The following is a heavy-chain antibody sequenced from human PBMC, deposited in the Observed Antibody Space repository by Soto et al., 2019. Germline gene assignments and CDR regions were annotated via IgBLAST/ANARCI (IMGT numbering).Heavy chain of an antibody. CDR1: GDPYSISTYS. D-gene: IGHD6-19*01. J-gene: IGHJ5*02. CDR2: IYQSGVT. V-gene: IGHV4-30-2*01. CDR3: AGMPYTSGLRFDP. Sequence: SETLSLTCNLSGDPYSISTYSWSWIRQPPGKALQWIGFIYQSGVTSYNPSLASRVSISLDRSNNQCSLKLKSVTAADTAVYFCAGMPYTSGLRFDPWGPGTLVTVSS.